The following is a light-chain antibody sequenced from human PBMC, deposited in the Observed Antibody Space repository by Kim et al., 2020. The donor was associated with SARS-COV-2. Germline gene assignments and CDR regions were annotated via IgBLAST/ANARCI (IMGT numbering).Light chain of an antibody. CDR3: AAWDDSLSGWV. V-gene: IGLV1-47*01. J-gene: IGLJ3*02. CDR1: SSNIGSNY. Sequence: ELTQPPSASGTPGQRVTISCSGSSSNIGSNYVYWYQQLPGTAPKLLIYRNNQRPSGVPDRFSGSKSGTSASLAISGLRSEDEADYYCAAWDDSLSGWVFGGGTKLTVL. CDR2: RNN.